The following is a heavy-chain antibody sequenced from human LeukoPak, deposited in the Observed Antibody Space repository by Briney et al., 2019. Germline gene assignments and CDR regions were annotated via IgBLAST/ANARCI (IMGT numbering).Heavy chain of an antibody. J-gene: IGHJ4*02. CDR3: TTDPSYFYYYDSSGYLGRWDYFDY. CDR2: IKSKTDGGTT. CDR1: GFTFSNAW. D-gene: IGHD3-22*01. Sequence: RAGGSLRLSCAASGFTFSNAWMSWVRQAPGKGLEWVGRIKSKTDGGTTDYAAPVKGRFTISRDDSKNTLYLQMNSLKTEDTAVYYCTTDPSYFYYYDSSGYLGRWDYFDYWGQGTLVIVSS. V-gene: IGHV3-15*01.